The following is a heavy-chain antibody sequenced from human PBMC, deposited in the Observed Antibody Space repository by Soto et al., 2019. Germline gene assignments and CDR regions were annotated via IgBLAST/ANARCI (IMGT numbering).Heavy chain of an antibody. D-gene: IGHD2-21*02. Sequence: QVQLVQSGAEVKKPGSSVKVSCKSSRGTFNSYAISWVRQAPGQGLEWMAGIIPIFGTTNFAQRFQDRVILTANTSTNTAYMELSSLTSEDTAVYYCARPSRNYYSLDSWGQGTLVTVSS. CDR1: RGTFNSYA. CDR2: IIPIFGTT. CDR3: ARPSRNYYSLDS. V-gene: IGHV1-69*06. J-gene: IGHJ4*02.